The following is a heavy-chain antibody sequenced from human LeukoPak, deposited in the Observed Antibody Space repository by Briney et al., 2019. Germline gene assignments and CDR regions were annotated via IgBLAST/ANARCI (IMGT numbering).Heavy chain of an antibody. Sequence: SGGSLRLSCAASGFTFDDYAMHWVRQAPGKGLEWVSLISWDGGSTYYADSVKGRFTISRDNSKNSLYLQMNSLRAEDTALYYCAKDQYYYDSSGYYSWGQGTLVAVSS. V-gene: IGHV3-43D*04. J-gene: IGHJ4*02. CDR1: GFTFDDYA. CDR3: AKDQYYYDSSGYYS. D-gene: IGHD3-22*01. CDR2: ISWDGGST.